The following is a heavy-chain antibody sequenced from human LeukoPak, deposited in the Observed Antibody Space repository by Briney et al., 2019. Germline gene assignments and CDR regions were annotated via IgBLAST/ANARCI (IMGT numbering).Heavy chain of an antibody. V-gene: IGHV3-23*01. CDR3: AKDLWFDP. Sequence: GGSLRLSCAASGLTFGDYAMSWVRQAPGKGLEWVSTITGSDDSTYYADSVKGRFTISRDNSSNTLYLQMNCLRAEDTALYYCAKDLWFDPWGQGTLVTVSS. J-gene: IGHJ5*02. CDR2: ITGSDDST. CDR1: GLTFGDYA.